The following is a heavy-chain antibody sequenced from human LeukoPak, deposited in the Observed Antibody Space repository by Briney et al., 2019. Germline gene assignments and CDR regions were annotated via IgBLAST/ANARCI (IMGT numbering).Heavy chain of an antibody. V-gene: IGHV4-39*02. CDR2: IYYTGST. Sequence: SETLSLTCSVSGGSISSSSFSWDWIRQPPGQGLEWVGSIYYTGSTHNNPSLKNRVTMSADTSKNQFSLKLNSVTAADTAVYYCARDPVGALDAFDIWGQGTMVTVSS. J-gene: IGHJ3*02. CDR3: ARDPVGALDAFDI. D-gene: IGHD1-26*01. CDR1: GGSISSSSFS.